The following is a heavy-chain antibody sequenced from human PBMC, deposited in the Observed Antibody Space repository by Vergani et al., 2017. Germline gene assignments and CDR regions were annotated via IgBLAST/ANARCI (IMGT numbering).Heavy chain of an antibody. D-gene: IGHD3-22*01. V-gene: IGHV4-59*01. CDR3: ARMGKGLYYGGYCDY. J-gene: IGHJ4*02. CDR2: IYYSGST. Sequence: QVQLQESGPGLVKPSETLSLTCTVSGGSISSYYWSWIRQPPGKGLEWIGYIYYSGSTNYNPSLKSRVTISVDTSKNQFSLKLSSVTAADTAVYYCARMGKGLYYGGYCDYWGQGTLVTVSS. CDR1: GGSISSYY.